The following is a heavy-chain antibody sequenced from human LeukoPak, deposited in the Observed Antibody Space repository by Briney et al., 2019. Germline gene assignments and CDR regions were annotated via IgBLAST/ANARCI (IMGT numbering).Heavy chain of an antibody. CDR1: GGSFSGYY. CDR3: ARDRAVAGSDY. D-gene: IGHD6-19*01. Sequence: SQTLSLTCAVYGGSFSGYYWSWIRQPPGKGLEWIGEINHSGSTNYNPSLKSRVTISVDTFKNQFSLKLSSVTAADTAVYYCARDRAVAGSDYWGQGTLVTVSS. CDR2: INHSGST. J-gene: IGHJ4*02. V-gene: IGHV4-34*01.